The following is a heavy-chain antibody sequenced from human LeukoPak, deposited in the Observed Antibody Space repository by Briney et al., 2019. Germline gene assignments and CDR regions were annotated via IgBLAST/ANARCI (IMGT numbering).Heavy chain of an antibody. D-gene: IGHD1-14*01. CDR2: ISASGGST. V-gene: IGHV3-23*01. CDR1: EFTFSSYA. CDR3: AKYVTAKGPPYGLDV. Sequence: GGSLRLSCAASEFTFSSYAMQWVRQAPGKGLEWVSGISASGGSTYYADSVKGRFTISRDNSKNTLYLQMNSLRAEDTAIYCCAKYVTAKGPPYGLDVWGQGTTVTVSS. J-gene: IGHJ6*02.